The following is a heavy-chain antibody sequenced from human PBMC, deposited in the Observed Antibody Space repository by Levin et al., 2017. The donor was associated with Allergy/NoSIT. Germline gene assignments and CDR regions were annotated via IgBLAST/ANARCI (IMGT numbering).Heavy chain of an antibody. CDR1: GFTFSSYA. Sequence: PGGSLRLSCAASGFTFSSYAMSWVRQAPGKGLEWVSAISGSGGSTYYADSVKGRFTISRDNSKNTLYLQMNSLRAEDTAVYYCAKDPLPPPGDYASWRAFDSWGQGTMVTVSS. D-gene: IGHD4-17*01. V-gene: IGHV3-23*01. J-gene: IGHJ3*02. CDR3: AKDPLPPPGDYASWRAFDS. CDR2: ISGSGGST.